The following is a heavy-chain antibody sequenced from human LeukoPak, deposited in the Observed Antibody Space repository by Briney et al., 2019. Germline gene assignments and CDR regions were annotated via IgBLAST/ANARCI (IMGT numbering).Heavy chain of an antibody. D-gene: IGHD1-14*01. CDR1: GGTFSSYA. CDR3: ARTPGSNWFDP. Sequence: SAKVSCMASGGTFSSYAISWVRQAPGQGLEWMGGIIPIFGTANYAQKFQGRVTITTDDSTSTAYMELSSLRSEDTAVYYCARTPGSNWFDPWGQGTLVTVSS. V-gene: IGHV1-69*05. J-gene: IGHJ5*02. CDR2: IIPIFGTA.